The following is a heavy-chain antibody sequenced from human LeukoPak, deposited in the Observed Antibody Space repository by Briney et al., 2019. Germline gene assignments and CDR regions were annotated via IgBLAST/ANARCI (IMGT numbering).Heavy chain of an antibody. CDR2: IYDSGST. J-gene: IGHJ4*02. Sequence: PSETLSLTCTVSGGSMSSYYWSWIRQPPGKGLEWIGYIYDSGSTNYNPSLKSRVTISVDTSKNQFSLKLSSVTAADTAVYYCARRGYNYGQNDYFDYWGQGTLVTVSS. V-gene: IGHV4-59*01. CDR1: GGSMSSYY. CDR3: ARRGYNYGQNDYFDY. D-gene: IGHD5-18*01.